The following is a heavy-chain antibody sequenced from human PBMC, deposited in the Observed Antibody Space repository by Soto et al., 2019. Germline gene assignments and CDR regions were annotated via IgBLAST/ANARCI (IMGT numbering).Heavy chain of an antibody. CDR3: TTGLSNGYYNFDY. V-gene: IGHV3-15*01. Sequence: QLVESGGGLVKPGGSLRLSCAASGFTFSNAWMSWVRQAPGKGLEWVGRIKGEADGGTTDYAAPVKGRITISRDHSKDTLYLQMNSLKTEDTAVYYCTTGLSNGYYNFDYLGQGTPVTVSS. J-gene: IGHJ4*02. D-gene: IGHD3-22*01. CDR1: GFTFSNAW. CDR2: IKGEADGGTT.